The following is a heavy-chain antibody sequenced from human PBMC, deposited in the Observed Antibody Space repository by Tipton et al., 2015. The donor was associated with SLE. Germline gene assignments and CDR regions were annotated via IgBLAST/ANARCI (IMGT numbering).Heavy chain of an antibody. Sequence: TLSLTCTISGYSVDSTYSWGWIRQPPGKGLEWIGSIYNSGSTHYSPSLKSRLSMSVDTSKNQISLRLTSVTAADTAVYYCARNSSSSYFDYWGQGTLVTVSS. CDR3: ARNSSSSYFDY. D-gene: IGHD6-6*01. J-gene: IGHJ4*02. V-gene: IGHV4-38-2*02. CDR2: IYNSGST. CDR1: GYSVDSTYS.